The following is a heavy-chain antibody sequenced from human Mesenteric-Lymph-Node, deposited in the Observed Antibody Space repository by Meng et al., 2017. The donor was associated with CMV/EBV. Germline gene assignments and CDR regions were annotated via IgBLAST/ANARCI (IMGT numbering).Heavy chain of an antibody. D-gene: IGHD4-11*01. CDR2: ISSSSSYI. CDR3: ARDRAGPTVTNFDY. J-gene: IGHJ4*02. V-gene: IGHV3-21*01. CDR1: GFTFSSYS. Sequence: GESLKISCAASGFTFSSYSMNWVRQAPGKGLEWVSSISSSSSYIYYADSVKGRFTISRDNAKNSLYLQMNSLRAEDTAVYYCARDRAGPTVTNFDYWGQGTLVTVSS.